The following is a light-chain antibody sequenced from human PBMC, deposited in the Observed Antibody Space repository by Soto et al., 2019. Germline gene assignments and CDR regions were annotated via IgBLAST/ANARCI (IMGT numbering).Light chain of an antibody. CDR1: SSDVGGYDY. J-gene: IGLJ3*02. Sequence: QSALTQPRSLSGSPGQSVTISCTGTSSDVGGYDYVSWYQQHPGKAPKLMIYDVTKRPSGVPDRFAGSKSGNTASLTISGLQVEDEADYYCCSYAGSFTWVFGGGTKLTVL. CDR2: DVT. CDR3: CSYAGSFTWV. V-gene: IGLV2-11*01.